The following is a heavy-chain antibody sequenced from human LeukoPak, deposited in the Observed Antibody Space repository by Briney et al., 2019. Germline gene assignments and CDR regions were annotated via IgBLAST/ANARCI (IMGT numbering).Heavy chain of an antibody. CDR1: GFTFSSYA. CDR3: AKTLAQNWNYDY. V-gene: IGHV3-23*01. J-gene: IGHJ4*02. D-gene: IGHD1-7*01. Sequence: GGSLRLSCAASGFTFSSYAMNWVRQAPGKGLEWVSGISVSGDSTYYADSVTGRFTISRDTYKNTLYLLMNSLRTDDTAVYYCAKTLAQNWNYDYWGQGTLVTVSS. CDR2: ISVSGDST.